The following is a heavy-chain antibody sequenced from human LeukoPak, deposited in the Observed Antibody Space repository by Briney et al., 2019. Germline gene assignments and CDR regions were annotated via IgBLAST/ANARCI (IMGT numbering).Heavy chain of an antibody. D-gene: IGHD3-10*01. Sequence: GGSLRLSCAASSFTFSSYAMTWVRQAPGKGLEWVSSISGSDSSTHYADSVKGRFTISRDNSKNTLCLQMNSLRAEDTALYYCAALYFGELWGDDYWGQGTLVTVSS. J-gene: IGHJ4*02. V-gene: IGHV3-23*01. CDR3: AALYFGELWGDDY. CDR1: SFTFSSYA. CDR2: ISGSDSST.